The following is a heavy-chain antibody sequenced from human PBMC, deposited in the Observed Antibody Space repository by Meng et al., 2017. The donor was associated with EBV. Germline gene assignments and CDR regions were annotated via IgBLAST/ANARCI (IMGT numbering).Heavy chain of an antibody. Sequence: QVPLLVTGAEVKKPGASVTGSCNTSGYTFTSYSISRVRQAPGQGLEWMGWISAYNGNTNYAQKLQGRVTMTTDTSTSTAYMELRSLRSDDTAVYYCARGLDYFDYWGQGTLVTVSS. J-gene: IGHJ4*02. CDR2: ISAYNGNT. CDR1: GYTFTSYS. CDR3: ARGLDYFDY. V-gene: IGHV1-18*01.